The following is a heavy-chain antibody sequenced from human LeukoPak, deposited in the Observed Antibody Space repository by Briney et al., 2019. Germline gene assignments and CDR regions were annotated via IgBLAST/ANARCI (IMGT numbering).Heavy chain of an antibody. J-gene: IGHJ3*02. CDR3: AKDWYSSTWYLIGVFDI. D-gene: IGHD6-13*01. CDR1: GFTVSTNY. V-gene: IGHV3-30*18. Sequence: GGSLRLSCAASGFTVSTNYMSWVRQAPGKGLEWVAVLSYDGSNKYYADSVKGRFTISRDNSKNTLYLQMDSLRADDTAVYYCAKDWYSSTWYLIGVFDIWGQGTLVTVSS. CDR2: LSYDGSNK.